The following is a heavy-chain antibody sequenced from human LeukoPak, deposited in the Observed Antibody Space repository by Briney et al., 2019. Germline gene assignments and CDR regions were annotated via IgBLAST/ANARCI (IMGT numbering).Heavy chain of an antibody. CDR1: GYSISSGYY. D-gene: IGHD6-13*01. Sequence: SETLSLTCTVSGYSISSGYYWGWIRQPPGKGLEWIGSIYHSGSTYYNPSLKSRVTISVDTSKNQFSLKLSSVTAADTAVYYCARGTSPAIAAGGYDYWGQGALVIVSS. CDR2: IYHSGST. CDR3: ARGTSPAIAAGGYDY. J-gene: IGHJ4*02. V-gene: IGHV4-38-2*02.